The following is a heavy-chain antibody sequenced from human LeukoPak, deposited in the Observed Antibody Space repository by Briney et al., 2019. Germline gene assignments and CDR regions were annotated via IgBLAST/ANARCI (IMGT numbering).Heavy chain of an antibody. J-gene: IGHJ4*02. CDR1: GGSISSSSYY. V-gene: IGHV4-39*01. Sequence: KPSETLSLTCTVSGGSISSSSYYWGWIRQPPGKGLEWIGSIYYSGSTYYNPSLKSRVTISVDTSKNQFSLKLSSVTAADTAVYYCARRDNWNERFDWGQGTLVTVSS. CDR3: ARRDNWNERFD. CDR2: IYYSGST. D-gene: IGHD1-20*01.